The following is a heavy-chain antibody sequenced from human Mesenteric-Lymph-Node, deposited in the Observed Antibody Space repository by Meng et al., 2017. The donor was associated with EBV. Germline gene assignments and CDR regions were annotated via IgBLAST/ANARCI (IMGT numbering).Heavy chain of an antibody. CDR1: GDTFTTYA. CDR2: INPSGGST. CDR3: ARDLGIAGYYFDY. Sequence: QVKLGPSGAEVKKPGAAVTVSCKASGDTFTTYALHWVRQAPGQGLEWMGIINPSGGSTSYAQKFQGRVTMTRDTSTRTVYMELSSLRSEDTAVYYCARDLGIAGYYFDYWGQGTLVTVSS. J-gene: IGHJ4*02. D-gene: IGHD6-13*01. V-gene: IGHV1-46*01.